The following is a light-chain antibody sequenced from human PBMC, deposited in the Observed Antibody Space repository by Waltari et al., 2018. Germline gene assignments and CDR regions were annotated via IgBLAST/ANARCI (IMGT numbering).Light chain of an antibody. CDR1: QSVGRF. Sequence: SCRASQSVGRFLAWYQKKPGQAPRLLIYDASTRASGIPDRFSGSGSGTDCSLTISRLEPEDFAVYFCQKYVNLPATFGQGTKVEIQ. V-gene: IGKV3-20*01. CDR3: QKYVNLPAT. J-gene: IGKJ1*01. CDR2: DAS.